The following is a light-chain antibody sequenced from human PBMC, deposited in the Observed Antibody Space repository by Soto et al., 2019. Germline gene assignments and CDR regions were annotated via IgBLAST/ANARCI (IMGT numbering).Light chain of an antibody. CDR3: QSYDTRLGDWV. CDR2: SNY. Sequence: QSVLTQPPSVSGAPGQTVTISCSGSASNIGAGYDLHWYQQVPGTAPKLLIHSNYLRASGVPDRFSASKSVTSASLAIIGLQADDEADYYCQSYDTRLGDWVFGGGTKLTVL. V-gene: IGLV1-40*01. J-gene: IGLJ3*02. CDR1: ASNIGAGYD.